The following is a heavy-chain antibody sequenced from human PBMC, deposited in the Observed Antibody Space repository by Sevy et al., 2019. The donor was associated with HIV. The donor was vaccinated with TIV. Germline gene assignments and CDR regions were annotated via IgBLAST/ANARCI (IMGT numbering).Heavy chain of an antibody. J-gene: IGHJ6*02. CDR2: IKSKTDGERT. D-gene: IGHD2-2*01. CDR3: TTTLSTPHYMVV. V-gene: IGHV3-15*01. CDR1: GLSFTSAW. Sequence: GGSLRLSCVASGLSFTSAWMSWVRQAPGKGLEWVGRIKSKTDGERTDYPAPVRGRLTISRDDSINTLYLQMNSLETEDTAVYYCTTTLSTPHYMVVWGQGTRVTVSS.